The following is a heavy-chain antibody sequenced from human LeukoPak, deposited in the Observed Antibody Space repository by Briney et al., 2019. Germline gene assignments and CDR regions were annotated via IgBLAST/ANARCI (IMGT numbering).Heavy chain of an antibody. CDR1: GFTFDDYA. CDR2: ISWDGGST. D-gene: IGHD6-19*01. J-gene: IGHJ4*02. CDR3: AKDIAPTNPAVAGTGGLDY. V-gene: IGHV3-43D*03. Sequence: PGGSLRLSCAASGFTFDDYAMHWVRQAPGKGLEWVSLISWDGGSTYYADSVKGRFTISRDNSKNSLYLQMNSLRAEDTALYYCAKDIAPTNPAVAGTGGLDYWGQGTLVTVSS.